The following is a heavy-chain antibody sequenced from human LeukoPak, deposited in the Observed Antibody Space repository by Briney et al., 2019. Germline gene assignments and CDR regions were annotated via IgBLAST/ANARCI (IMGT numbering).Heavy chain of an antibody. Sequence: PSGTLSLTCTVSGGSISSYYWSWIRQPPGKGLEWIGYIYYSGSTNYNPSLKSRVTISVDTSKNQFSLKLSSVTAADTAVYYCASRPVFRYSSSPRGQWLALDYWGQGTLVTVSP. J-gene: IGHJ4*02. CDR1: GGSISSYY. CDR2: IYYSGST. D-gene: IGHD6-13*01. CDR3: ASRPVFRYSSSPRGQWLALDY. V-gene: IGHV4-59*01.